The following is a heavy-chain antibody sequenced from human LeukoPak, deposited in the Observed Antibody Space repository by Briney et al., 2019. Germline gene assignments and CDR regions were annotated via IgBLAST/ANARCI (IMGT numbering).Heavy chain of an antibody. CDR2: ISAYNGNT. V-gene: IGHV1-18*04. Sequence: ASVKVSCKASGYTFTGYYMHWVRQAPGQGLEWMGWISAYNGNTNYAQKLQGRVTMTTDTSTSTAYMELRSLRSDDTAVYYCARTPRSNEFDYWGQGTLVTVSS. J-gene: IGHJ4*02. CDR3: ARTPRSNEFDY. D-gene: IGHD1-1*01. CDR1: GYTFTGYY.